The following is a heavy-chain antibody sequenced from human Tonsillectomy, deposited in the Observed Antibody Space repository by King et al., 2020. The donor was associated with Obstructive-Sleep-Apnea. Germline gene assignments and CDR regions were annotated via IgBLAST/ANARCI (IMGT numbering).Heavy chain of an antibody. J-gene: IGHJ6*02. CDR3: AKDILPYSGSSVGMDV. Sequence: ELQLVQSGGVVVQPGGSLRLSCAASGFTFDDYTMHWVRQGPGKGLEWVSLISWDGGSTYYADSVKGRFTISRDNSKNSLYLQMNSLRTEDTALYYCAKDILPYSGSSVGMDVWGQGTTVTVCS. CDR1: GFTFDDYT. D-gene: IGHD6-6*01. CDR2: ISWDGGST. V-gene: IGHV3-43*01.